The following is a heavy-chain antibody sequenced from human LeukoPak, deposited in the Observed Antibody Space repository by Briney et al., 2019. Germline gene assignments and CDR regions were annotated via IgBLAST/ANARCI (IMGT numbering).Heavy chain of an antibody. CDR2: IYTSGST. J-gene: IGHJ6*03. Sequence: SETLSLTCTVSGGSISSGIYYWSWIRQPAGKGLEWIGRIYTSGSTNYNPSLKSRVTISADTSKNQFSLKLSSVTAADTAVYYCATLTGTTSRDLYYYYYMDVWGKGTTVTVSS. CDR1: GGSISSGIYY. CDR3: ATLTGTTSRDLYYYYYMDV. V-gene: IGHV4-61*02. D-gene: IGHD1-7*01.